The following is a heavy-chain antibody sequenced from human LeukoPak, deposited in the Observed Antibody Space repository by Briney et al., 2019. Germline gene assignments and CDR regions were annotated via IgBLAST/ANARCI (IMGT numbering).Heavy chain of an antibody. D-gene: IGHD6-6*01. CDR2: ISSSGSTI. J-gene: IGHJ4*02. CDR3: AKTPLYSSSSDLRSPEDRNFDY. CDR1: GFTFSSYE. Sequence: PGGSLRLSCAASGFTFSSYEMNWVRQAPGKGLEWVSYISSSGSTIYYADSVKGRFTISRDNSKNTLYLQMNSLRAEDTAVYYCAKTPLYSSSSDLRSPEDRNFDYWGQGTLVTVSS. V-gene: IGHV3-48*03.